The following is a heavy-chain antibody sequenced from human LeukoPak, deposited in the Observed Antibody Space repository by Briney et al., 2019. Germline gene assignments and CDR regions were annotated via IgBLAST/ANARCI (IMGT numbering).Heavy chain of an antibody. V-gene: IGHV4-59*01. CDR2: IYYSGST. D-gene: IGHD5-12*01. CDR3: AREVRGYAWFDP. J-gene: IGHJ5*02. CDR1: GGSISSYY. Sequence: LETLSLTCTVSGGSISSYYWSWIRQPPGKGLEWIGYIYYSGSTNYNPSLKSRVTISVDTSKNQFSLKLSSVTAADTAVYYCAREVRGYAWFDPWGQGTLVTVSS.